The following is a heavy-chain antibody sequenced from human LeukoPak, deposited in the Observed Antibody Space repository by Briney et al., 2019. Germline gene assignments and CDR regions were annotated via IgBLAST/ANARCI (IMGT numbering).Heavy chain of an antibody. CDR1: GGSISSHY. D-gene: IGHD4-17*01. Sequence: SETLSLTCTVSGGSISSHYWTWIRQPPGKGLEWIGHIYYSGSPKYNPSLKSRVTISVDTSKNQFSLKLSSVTAADTAVYYCARDTDYVGAFDIWGQGTMVTVSS. V-gene: IGHV4-59*11. CDR3: ARDTDYVGAFDI. CDR2: IYYSGSP. J-gene: IGHJ3*02.